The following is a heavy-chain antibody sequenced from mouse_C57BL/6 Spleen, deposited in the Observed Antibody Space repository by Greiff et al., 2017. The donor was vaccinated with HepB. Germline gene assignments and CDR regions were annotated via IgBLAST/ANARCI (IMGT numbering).Heavy chain of an antibody. Sequence: VKLQESGAELVKPGASVKISCKASGYAFSSYWMNWVKQRPGKGLEWIGQIYPGDGDTNYNGKFKGKATLTADKSSSTAYMQLSSLTSEDSAVYFCARSHDAAYWGQGTLVTVSA. V-gene: IGHV1-80*01. J-gene: IGHJ3*01. D-gene: IGHD2-12*01. CDR2: IYPGDGDT. CDR1: GYAFSSYW. CDR3: ARSHDAAY.